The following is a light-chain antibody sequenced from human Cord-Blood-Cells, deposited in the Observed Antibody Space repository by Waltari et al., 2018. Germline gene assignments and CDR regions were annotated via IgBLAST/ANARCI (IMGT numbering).Light chain of an antibody. CDR3: SSYTSSSTLV. CDR2: EVS. J-gene: IGLJ2*01. V-gene: IGLV2-14*01. CDR1: SSDVGGYNY. Sequence: QSALTQPASVSGSPGQSITISCTGTSSDVGGYNYVSWYQQHPGKAPKLMIYEVSKRPSGVSNRLSGAKSGNPASLTIAGLQAEDEADYYCSSYTSSSTLVFGGGTKLTVL.